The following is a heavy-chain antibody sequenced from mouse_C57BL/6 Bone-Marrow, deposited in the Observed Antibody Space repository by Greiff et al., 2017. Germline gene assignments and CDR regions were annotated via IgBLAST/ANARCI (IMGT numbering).Heavy chain of an antibody. CDR3: ARSWVTTAEENARDY. Sequence: QVQLQQSGAELARPGASVTMSCKASGYTFTSYTMHWVQQRPGQGLEWIGYINPSSGYTKYNQKFKDNDTVSADKSCGTAYMQLSSRTSEDSAVDYCARSWVTTAEENARDYWGQGTSVTVSS. CDR2: INPSSGYT. V-gene: IGHV1-4*01. CDR1: GYTFTSYT. D-gene: IGHD1-2*01. J-gene: IGHJ4*01.